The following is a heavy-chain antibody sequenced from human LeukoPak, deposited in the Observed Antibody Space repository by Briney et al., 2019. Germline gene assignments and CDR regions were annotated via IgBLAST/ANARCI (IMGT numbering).Heavy chain of an antibody. V-gene: IGHV3-30*02. CDR3: AKPGEGCISTSRYDNDYFDY. CDR1: GFTFSSYG. J-gene: IGHJ4*02. CDR2: IRFDGSNK. D-gene: IGHD2-2*01. Sequence: GGSLRLSCAASGFTFSSYGMHWVRQAPGKGLEWVAFIRFDGSNKYYADSVKGRFTISRDNSKNTLYPQMNSLRAEDTAVYYCAKPGEGCISTSRYDNDYFDYWGQGTLVTVSS.